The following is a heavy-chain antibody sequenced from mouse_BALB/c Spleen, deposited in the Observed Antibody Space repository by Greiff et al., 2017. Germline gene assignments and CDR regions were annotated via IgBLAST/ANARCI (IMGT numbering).Heavy chain of an antibody. J-gene: IGHJ2*01. Sequence: VQLQQSGAELVKPGASVKLSCTASGFNIKDTYMHWVKQRPEQGLEWIGRIDPANGNTKYDPKFQGKATITADTSSNTAYLQLSSLTSEDTAAYYSARKTARATLDYWGQGTTLTVSS. V-gene: IGHV14-3*02. CDR2: IDPANGNT. CDR3: ARKTARATLDY. CDR1: GFNIKDTY. D-gene: IGHD3-2*01.